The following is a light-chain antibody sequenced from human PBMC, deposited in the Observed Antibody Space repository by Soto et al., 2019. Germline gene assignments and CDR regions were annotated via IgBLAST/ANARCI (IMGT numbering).Light chain of an antibody. CDR3: QQGDTMPHT. J-gene: IGKJ3*01. Sequence: DRQMTQSPSSLSASLGDTVTITCRPSQSVTTYLNWYQQKPAKVPQLLIYDASMLQSGVPSRFSGSGSGTEFTLTISSLQPEDFATYYCQQGDTMPHTFGPGTKVELK. CDR2: DAS. V-gene: IGKV1-39*01. CDR1: QSVTTY.